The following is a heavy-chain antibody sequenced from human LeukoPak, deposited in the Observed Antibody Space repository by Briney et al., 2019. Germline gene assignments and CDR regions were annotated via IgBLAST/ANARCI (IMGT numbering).Heavy chain of an antibody. J-gene: IGHJ4*02. CDR3: ARGGYSYGLQGY. V-gene: IGHV3-74*01. CDR1: GFTFSSYW. D-gene: IGHD5-18*01. Sequence: GGSLRLSCAASGFTFSSYWMHWVRQAPGKGLVWVSRINSDGSSTSYADSVKGRFTISRDNAKNTLYLQMNSLRAEDTAVYYCARGGYSYGLQGYWGQGTLVTVPS. CDR2: INSDGSST.